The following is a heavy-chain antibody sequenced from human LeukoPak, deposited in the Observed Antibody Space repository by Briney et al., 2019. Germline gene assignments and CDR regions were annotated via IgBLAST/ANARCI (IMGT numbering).Heavy chain of an antibody. J-gene: IGHJ4*02. CDR1: GITFSSPW. CDR2: LNQDGSEK. Sequence: GGSLRLSCAASGITFSSPWLSWFRQAPGKGLERVANLNQDGSEKYYVESVKGRFTISRDNAKNSLYLQMNSLRAEDTAVYYCARDSPSDYWGQGTLVTVSS. CDR3: ARDSPSDY. V-gene: IGHV3-7*04.